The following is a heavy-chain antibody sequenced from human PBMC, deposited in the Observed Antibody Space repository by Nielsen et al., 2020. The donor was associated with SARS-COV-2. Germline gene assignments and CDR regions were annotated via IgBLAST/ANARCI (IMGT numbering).Heavy chain of an antibody. J-gene: IGHJ4*02. CDR1: GFTFGSYW. CDR3: AQDISREVTGDRLDY. Sequence: GGSLRLSCAASGFTFGSYWMTWVRQAPGKGLEWVANIKQDGSEKHSVDSVKGRFTISRDNAKNSLFLQMSSLRAEDTALYYCAQDISREVTGDRLDYWGQGTLVTVSS. CDR2: IKQDGSEK. D-gene: IGHD2-21*02. V-gene: IGHV3-7*03.